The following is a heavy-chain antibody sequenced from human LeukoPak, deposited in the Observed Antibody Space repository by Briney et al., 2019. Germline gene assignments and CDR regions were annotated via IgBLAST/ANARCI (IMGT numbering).Heavy chain of an antibody. CDR1: GGSISSSSYY. V-gene: IGHV4-39*07. Sequence: SETLSLTCTVSGGSISSSSYYWGWIRQPPGKGLEWIGSIYYSGSTNYNPSLKSRVTISVDTSKNQFSLKLSSVTAADTAVYYCARGYHDFWSEYYFDYWGQGTLVTVSS. CDR2: IYYSGST. CDR3: ARGYHDFWSEYYFDY. J-gene: IGHJ4*02. D-gene: IGHD3-3*01.